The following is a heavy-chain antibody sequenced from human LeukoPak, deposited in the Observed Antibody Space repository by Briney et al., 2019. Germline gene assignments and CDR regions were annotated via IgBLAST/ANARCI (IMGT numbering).Heavy chain of an antibody. D-gene: IGHD3-10*01. CDR3: ARDRAAIRFDP. CDR2: IYSGGST. J-gene: IGHJ5*02. CDR1: GFTVSSNY. V-gene: IGHV3-66*01. Sequence: GGSLRLSCAASGFTVSSNYMSWVRQAPGKGLEWVSVIYSGGSTYYADSVKGRFTISRDNSKNTLYLQMNSLRAEDTAVYYCARDRAAIRFDPWGQGTLVTVSS.